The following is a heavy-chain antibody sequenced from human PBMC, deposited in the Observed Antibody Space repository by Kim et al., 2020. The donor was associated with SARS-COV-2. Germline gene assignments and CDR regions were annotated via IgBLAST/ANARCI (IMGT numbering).Heavy chain of an antibody. J-gene: IGHJ4*02. V-gene: IGHV3-21*01. Sequence: GGSLRLSCAASGFTFSSYAMNWVRQAPGKGLEWVSSVSSSSTYIYYADSVKGRFTISRDNAKNSLYLQMNSLRAEDTAVYYCARRKALGVAHEFDCWGQGTLVTVSS. CDR3: ARRKALGVAHEFDC. CDR2: VSSSSTYI. CDR1: GFTFSSYA. D-gene: IGHD2-15*01.